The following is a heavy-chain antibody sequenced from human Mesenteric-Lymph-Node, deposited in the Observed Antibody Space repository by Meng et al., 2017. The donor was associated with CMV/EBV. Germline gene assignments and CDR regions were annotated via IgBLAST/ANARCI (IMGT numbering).Heavy chain of an antibody. V-gene: IGHV3-30-3*01. CDR2: ISYDGNNK. CDR1: EFTFSNYA. CDR3: ASGDTAMAPRGNFFDY. J-gene: IGHJ4*02. D-gene: IGHD5-18*01. Sequence: GESLKISCAASEFTFSNYAMHWVRQAPGKGLEWVAVISYDGNNKYYADSVKGRFTISRDNSKNTLYLQMNSLRTEDTAVYYCASGDTAMAPRGNFFDYWGQGTLVTVSS.